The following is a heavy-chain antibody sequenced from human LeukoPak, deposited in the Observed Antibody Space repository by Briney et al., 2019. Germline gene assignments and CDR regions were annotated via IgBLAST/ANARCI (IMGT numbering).Heavy chain of an antibody. J-gene: IGHJ4*02. CDR3: ARDQRAKKYFYDSSGSSAY. D-gene: IGHD3-22*01. CDR1: RFTFSNFW. Sequence: GGSLRLSCAASRFTFSNFWMSWVRQAPGKGLEWVAVTSPDEGLKFYADSVKGRFIISKDNAKKSLYLEMNRLRAEDTAVYYCARDQRAKKYFYDSSGSSAYWGQGTQVTVSS. V-gene: IGHV3-30*03. CDR2: TSPDEGLK.